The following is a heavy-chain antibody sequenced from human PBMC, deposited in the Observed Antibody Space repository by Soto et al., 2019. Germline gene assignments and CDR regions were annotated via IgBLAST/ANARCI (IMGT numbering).Heavy chain of an antibody. V-gene: IGHV3-13*05. CDR1: GFSFNNYD. CDR3: ARGSFGARYFLAYMDV. D-gene: IGHD3-9*01. CDR2: IGFAGDP. Sequence: EVQLVESGGGLVQPGGSLRLSCAASGFSFNNYDMHWVRQVAGKGLEWVSAIGFAGDPFYTDSVKGRFTISRENAKDSLFLQMNNLRGGDTAVYYCARGSFGARYFLAYMDVWGRGTTVAVSS. J-gene: IGHJ6*03.